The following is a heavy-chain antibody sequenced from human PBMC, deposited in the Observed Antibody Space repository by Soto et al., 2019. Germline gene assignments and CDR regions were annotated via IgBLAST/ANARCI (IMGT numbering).Heavy chain of an antibody. D-gene: IGHD3-22*01. V-gene: IGHV4-31*03. CDR2: IDYSGST. CDR1: GGSISSGGHY. J-gene: IGHJ5*02. CDR3: ARDPRDSAGYHWFDP. Sequence: QVQLQESGPGLVKPSQTLSLTCTVSGGSISSGGHYWSWIRQHPGKGLEFIGNIDYSGSTYYNTSLKSRVTISVDTTENQFSLKLTSVTAADTAVYYCARDPRDSAGYHWFDPWGQGTLVTVSS.